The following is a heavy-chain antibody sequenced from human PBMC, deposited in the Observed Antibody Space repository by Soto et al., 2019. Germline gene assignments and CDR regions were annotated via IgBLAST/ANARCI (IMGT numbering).Heavy chain of an antibody. CDR2: INHSGST. D-gene: IGHD4-17*01. CDR3: ARGPTVTTLEVEGSGMDV. CDR1: GGSFSGYY. V-gene: IGHV4-34*01. Sequence: SETLSLTCAVYGGSFSGYYWSWIRQPPGKGLEWIGEINHSGSTNYNPFLKSRVTISVDTSKNQFSLKLSSVTAADTAVYYCARGPTVTTLEVEGSGMDVWGQGTTVTVSS. J-gene: IGHJ6*02.